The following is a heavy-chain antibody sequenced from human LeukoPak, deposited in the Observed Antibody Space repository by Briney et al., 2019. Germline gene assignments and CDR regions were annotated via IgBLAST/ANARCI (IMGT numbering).Heavy chain of an antibody. CDR3: ARETIGTNDY. J-gene: IGHJ4*02. Sequence: PGGSLKLSCAASGFTFSSYPMHCVRQAPGRGLEYVSAISSNGDTTYYANSVRGRFSISRDNTKNTLYLQMGSLRTEDMAIYYCARETIGTNDYWGQGTLVTVSS. D-gene: IGHD5-24*01. CDR2: ISSNGDTT. CDR1: GFTFSSYP. V-gene: IGHV3-64*01.